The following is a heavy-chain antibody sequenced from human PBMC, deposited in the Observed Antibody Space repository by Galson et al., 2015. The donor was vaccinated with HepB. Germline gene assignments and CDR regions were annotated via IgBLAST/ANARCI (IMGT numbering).Heavy chain of an antibody. Sequence: SVKVSCKASGYTFTGYYMHWVRQAPGQGLEWMGRINPNSGGTNYAQKFQGRVTMTRDTSISTAYMELSRLRSDDTAVYYCARWEAVENPLFDYWGQGTLVTVSS. CDR1: GYTFTGYY. J-gene: IGHJ4*02. V-gene: IGHV1-2*06. CDR3: ARWEAVENPLFDY. D-gene: IGHD6-19*01. CDR2: INPNSGGT.